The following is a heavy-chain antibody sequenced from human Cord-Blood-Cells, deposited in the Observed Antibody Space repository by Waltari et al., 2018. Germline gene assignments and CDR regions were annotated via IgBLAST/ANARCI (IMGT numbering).Heavy chain of an antibody. D-gene: IGHD6-13*01. CDR2: IYSGGST. V-gene: IGHV3-53*01. Sequence: EVQLVESGGGLIQPGGSLRLSCAASGFTVSSNYMSWVRQAPGKGLEWVSVIYSGGSTYYADSVKCRFTISRDNSKNTLYLQMNSLRAEDTAVYYCARSPKGRGGAAAYWGQGTLVTVSS. CDR3: ARSPKGRGGAAAY. CDR1: GFTVSSNY. J-gene: IGHJ4*02.